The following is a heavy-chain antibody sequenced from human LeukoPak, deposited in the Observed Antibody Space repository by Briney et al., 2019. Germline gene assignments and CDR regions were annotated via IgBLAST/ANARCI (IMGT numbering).Heavy chain of an antibody. CDR3: ARGGVVGATELSY. D-gene: IGHD1-26*01. V-gene: IGHV4-59*08. Sequence: SETLSLTCTASGGSISSYYWSWIRQPPGKGLEWIGYIYYSGSTNYNPSLKSRVTISVDTSKNQFSLKLSSVTAADTAVYYCARGGVVGATELSYWGQGTLVTVSS. CDR2: IYYSGST. CDR1: GGSISSYY. J-gene: IGHJ4*02.